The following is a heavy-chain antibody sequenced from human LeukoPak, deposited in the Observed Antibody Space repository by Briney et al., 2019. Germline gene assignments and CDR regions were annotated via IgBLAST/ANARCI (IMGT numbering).Heavy chain of an antibody. CDR2: ISAYNGNT. D-gene: IGHD3-10*01. CDR3: ARVTLRGVDFDY. J-gene: IGHJ4*02. CDR1: GYTFTSYG. Sequence: ASVTVSCKASGYTFTSYGISWVRQAPGQGLEWMGWISAYNGNTNYAQKLQGRVTMTTDTSTSTAYMELRSLRSDDTAVYYCARVTLRGVDFDYWGQGTLVTVSS. V-gene: IGHV1-18*01.